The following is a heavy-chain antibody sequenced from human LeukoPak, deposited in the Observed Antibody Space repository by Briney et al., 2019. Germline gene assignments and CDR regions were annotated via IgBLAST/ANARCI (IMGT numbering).Heavy chain of an antibody. CDR3: AREIRGKYCSGGSCYDGYYYYYMDV. D-gene: IGHD2-15*01. V-gene: IGHV3-23*01. CDR2: ISGSGGTS. Sequence: PGGSLRLSCAASGFTFSSYAMSWVRQAPGKGLEWVSTISGSGGTSYYADSVKGRFTISRDNAKNSLYLQMNSLRAEDTAVYYCAREIRGKYCSGGSCYDGYYYYYMDVWGKGTTVTVSS. J-gene: IGHJ6*03. CDR1: GFTFSSYA.